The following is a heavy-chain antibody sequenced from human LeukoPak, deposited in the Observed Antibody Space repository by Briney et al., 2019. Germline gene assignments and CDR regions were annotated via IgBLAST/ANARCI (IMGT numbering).Heavy chain of an antibody. J-gene: IGHJ4*02. V-gene: IGHV3-21*01. Sequence: GGSLRLSCVASGFTFSSYGMSWVRQAPGKGLEWVSSIRSRSNDIYYVDSVKGRFTISRDKAKNSLFLQMNSLRGEDTAVYYCARYVYDSSGYSSQYWGQGPLVTVSS. CDR1: GFTFSSYG. D-gene: IGHD3-22*01. CDR2: IRSRSNDI. CDR3: ARYVYDSSGYSSQY.